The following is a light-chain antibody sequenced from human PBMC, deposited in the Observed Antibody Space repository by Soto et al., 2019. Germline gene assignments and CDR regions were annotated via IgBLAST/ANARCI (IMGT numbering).Light chain of an antibody. CDR1: HVTSRY. J-gene: IGKJ5*01. Sequence: ENVLTQSPGTLSLSPGERATLSCRASHVTSRYLSWYQQRPGQAPRLLIYGASSRATGIPDRFSGSGSGTDFTLTISRLEPEDFAVYYCQQYSTSPISFGQGTRLEIK. CDR3: QQYSTSPIS. CDR2: GAS. V-gene: IGKV3-20*01.